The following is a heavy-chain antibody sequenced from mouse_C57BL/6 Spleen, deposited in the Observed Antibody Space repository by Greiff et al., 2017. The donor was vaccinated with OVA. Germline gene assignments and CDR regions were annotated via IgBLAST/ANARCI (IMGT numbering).Heavy chain of an antibody. Sequence: VQLQQSGPELVKPGASVKISCKASGYAFSSSWMNWVKQRPGKGLEWIGRIYPGDGDTNYNGKFKGKATLTADKSSSTAYMQLSSLTSEDSAVYFCARRGYYGLFDYWGQGTTLTVSS. CDR2: IYPGDGDT. J-gene: IGHJ2*01. V-gene: IGHV1-82*01. D-gene: IGHD1-1*01. CDR3: ARRGYYGLFDY. CDR1: GYAFSSSW.